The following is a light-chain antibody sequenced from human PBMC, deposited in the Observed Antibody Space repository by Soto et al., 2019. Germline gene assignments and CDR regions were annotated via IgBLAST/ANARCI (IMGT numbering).Light chain of an antibody. CDR2: MAS. CDR3: QQYNGYSRT. J-gene: IGKJ1*01. V-gene: IGKV1-5*03. CDR1: QSVSVW. Sequence: ASQSVSVWLAWYQQKPGKAPKLLIYMASNLESGVPSRFSGSGSGTEFTLTISSLQPDDFATYYCQQYNGYSRTFGQGTKVDIK.